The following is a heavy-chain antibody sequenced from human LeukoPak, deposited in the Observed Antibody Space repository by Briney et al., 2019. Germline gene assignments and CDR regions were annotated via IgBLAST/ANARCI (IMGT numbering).Heavy chain of an antibody. Sequence: GGSLRHSCAASGFSFSDFVMHWVRQAPGKGLEWVAFIRYDGSDKYYAESVKGRFTISRDNSKNTLYLQMNSLRAEDTAVYYCAKGGYCSSTSCSYRVGAIDIWGQGTMVTVSS. CDR3: AKGGYCSSTSCSYRVGAIDI. J-gene: IGHJ3*02. CDR1: GFSFSDFV. V-gene: IGHV3-30*02. CDR2: IRYDGSDK. D-gene: IGHD2-2*01.